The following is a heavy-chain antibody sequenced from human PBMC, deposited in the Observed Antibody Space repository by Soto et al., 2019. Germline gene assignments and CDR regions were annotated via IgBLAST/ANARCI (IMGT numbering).Heavy chain of an antibody. CDR1: GYTFTSYG. CDR3: ARSYCGGDCYAKDFDY. J-gene: IGHJ4*02. V-gene: IGHV1-18*01. D-gene: IGHD2-21*02. Sequence: DSVKVSCKASGYTFTSYGISWVRQAPGQGLEWMGWISAYNGNTNYAQKLQGRVTMTTDTSTSTAYMELRSLRSDDTAVYYCARSYCGGDCYAKDFDYSCQGTLVTVSS. CDR2: ISAYNGNT.